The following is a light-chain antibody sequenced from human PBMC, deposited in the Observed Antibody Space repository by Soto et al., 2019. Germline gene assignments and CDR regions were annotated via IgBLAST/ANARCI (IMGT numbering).Light chain of an antibody. CDR1: TGAVTSDHF. CDR2: DTY. CDR3: LLSYIYGYVI. J-gene: IGLJ2*01. Sequence: QAVVTQEPSLTVSPGGTVTLTCGSSTGAVTSDHFPYWFQQKPGQAPKTLIYDTYNRHSWTPARFSGSLLGGKAALTLSGAQPEDEADYYCLLSYIYGYVIFGGATKLTVL. V-gene: IGLV7-46*01.